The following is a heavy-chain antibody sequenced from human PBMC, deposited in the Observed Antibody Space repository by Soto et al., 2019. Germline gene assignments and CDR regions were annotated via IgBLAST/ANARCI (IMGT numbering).Heavy chain of an antibody. D-gene: IGHD4-4*01. CDR1: GGSISGYY. CDR2: IYYSGST. J-gene: IGHJ6*03. CDR3: AMTYRNYAYYYYYMDF. V-gene: IGHV4-59*08. Sequence: SETLSLTCTVSGGSISGYYWSWIRQPPGKGLEWIGYIYYSGSTNYNPSLKSRVTISVDTSKNQFSLKLSSVTAADTAVYYCAMTYRNYAYYYYYMDFWSKGTTVTVSS.